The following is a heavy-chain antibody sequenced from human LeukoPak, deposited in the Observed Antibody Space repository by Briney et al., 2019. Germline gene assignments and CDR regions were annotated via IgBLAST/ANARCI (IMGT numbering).Heavy chain of an antibody. CDR1: GFTFDDYA. CDR2: ISWNSGSI. V-gene: IGHV3-9*01. J-gene: IGHJ4*02. Sequence: GGSLRLSCAASGFTFDDYAMHWVRQAPGKGLEWVSGISWNSGSIGYADSVKGRFTISRDNAKSSLYLQMNSLRAEDTAIYYCAIASDYWVDYWGQGTLVTVSS. CDR3: AIASDYWVDY. D-gene: IGHD3-22*01.